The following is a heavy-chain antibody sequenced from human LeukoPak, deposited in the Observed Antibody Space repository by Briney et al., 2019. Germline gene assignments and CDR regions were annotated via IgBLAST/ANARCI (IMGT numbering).Heavy chain of an antibody. CDR1: GGSFSGYY. J-gene: IGHJ4*02. Sequence: SETLSLTCAVYGGSFSGYYWSWIPQPPGKGLEWIGELNHSGSTNYNPSLKSRVTISVDTSKNQFSLKLSSVTAADTAVYYCASPYYGSGSTDYWGQGTLVTVSS. CDR2: LNHSGST. D-gene: IGHD3-10*01. V-gene: IGHV4-34*01. CDR3: ASPYYGSGSTDY.